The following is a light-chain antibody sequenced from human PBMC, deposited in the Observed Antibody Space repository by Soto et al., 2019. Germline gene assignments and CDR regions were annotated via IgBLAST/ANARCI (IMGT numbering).Light chain of an antibody. J-gene: IGKJ5*01. V-gene: IGKV3-20*01. CDR3: KQYGSSSN. Sequence: EIVLTHSPATLSFSPFEIATLSFSASHSISSYLAWYQQKPGQAPRLLIYGASSRPTGIPDRFSGSGSGTDFTLTISRLEPEDFAVYYCKQYGSSSNFGQGTRLEIK. CDR2: GAS. CDR1: HSISSY.